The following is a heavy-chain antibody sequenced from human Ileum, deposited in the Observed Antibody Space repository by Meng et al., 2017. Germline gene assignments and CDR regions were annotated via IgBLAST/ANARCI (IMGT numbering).Heavy chain of an antibody. CDR2: VYHSGST. CDR1: GGTIDSNNG. Sequence: LREAGPGWGAPSAHRPRSSAGSGGTIDSNNGARLILQPPGHGLELIGEVYHSGSTHYNPSLQSRVTISIDNSKNRFSLSLNSVTAADTAIYYCARADYVRYFDLWGRGTLVTVSS. CDR3: ARADYVRYFDL. D-gene: IGHD3-10*02. J-gene: IGHJ2*01. V-gene: IGHV4-4*02.